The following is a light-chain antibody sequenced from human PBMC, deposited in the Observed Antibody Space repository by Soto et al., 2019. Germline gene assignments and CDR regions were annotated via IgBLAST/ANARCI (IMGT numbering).Light chain of an antibody. J-gene: IGKJ1*01. Sequence: EIVMTQSPATLSVSPGERATLSCRASQSVNNNLAWYQQKPGQAPRLLIYAASTRATGIPARFSGSGSGTVFPSTISSRRSEDFAFFYCQQYNAWPRGGTFGQGTKVKIK. CDR3: QQYNAWPRGGT. V-gene: IGKV3-15*01. CDR2: AAS. CDR1: QSVNNN.